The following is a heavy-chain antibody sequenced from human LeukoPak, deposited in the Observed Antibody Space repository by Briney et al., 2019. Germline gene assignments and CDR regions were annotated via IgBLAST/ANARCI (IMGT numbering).Heavy chain of an antibody. D-gene: IGHD3-16*01. V-gene: IGHV1-18*01. CDR1: GGTFSSYA. CDR3: ARATGTWGHDGFDI. CDR2: ISGDSSNT. J-gene: IGHJ3*02. Sequence: ASVKVSCKASGGTFSSYAISWVRQAPGQGLEWMGWISGDSSNTNYAQRLQGRVTMTTDTSTTTAYMELRSLRSDDTAVYYCARATGTWGHDGFDIWGQGTMVTVSS.